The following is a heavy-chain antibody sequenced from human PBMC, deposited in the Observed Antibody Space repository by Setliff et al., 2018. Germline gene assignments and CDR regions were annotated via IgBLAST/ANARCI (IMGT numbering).Heavy chain of an antibody. CDR3: ARTSKGDGYRADY. D-gene: IGHD2-21*01. V-gene: IGHV1-18*01. J-gene: IGHJ4*02. CDR2: ISGYNSDA. CDR1: GYTFTTYG. Sequence: ASVQVSCKTSGYTFTTYGISWMRQAPGQRLEWMGWISGYNSDANYAQNLQGRVTLTTDTSTSAAYMELRSLKSDDTAVYYCARTSKGDGYRADYWGQGTRVTVSS.